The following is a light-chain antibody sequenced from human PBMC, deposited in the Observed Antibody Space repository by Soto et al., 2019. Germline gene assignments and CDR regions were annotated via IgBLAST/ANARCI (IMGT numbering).Light chain of an antibody. CDR2: ATS. CDR1: QGISNF. V-gene: IGKV1-27*01. J-gene: IGKJ3*01. Sequence: DIQMTQSPSSLSASVGDRVTITCRASQGISNFLAWYQQKPGKVPKLLMYATSTLQSGVPSRFSGSGYGTDFTLTISSLQPEDVATYYCQKYNSAPIFTFGPGTKVDIK. CDR3: QKYNSAPIFT.